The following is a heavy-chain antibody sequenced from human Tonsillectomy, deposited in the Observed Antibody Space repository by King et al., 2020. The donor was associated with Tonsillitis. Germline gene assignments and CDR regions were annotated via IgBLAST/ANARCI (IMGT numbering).Heavy chain of an antibody. V-gene: IGHV4-4*02. CDR2: IYHSGST. J-gene: IGHJ4*02. CDR3: AGADLYSYVYEIGY. CDR1: GGSFSGSNW. Sequence: QLQESGPGLVKPSGTLSLTCDVSGGSFSGSNWWSWVRQPPGKGLEWIGEIYHSGSTNYNPSLMSRVTISVDKSKNQFSLKLRSVTAADTAVYYCAGADLYSYVYEIGYWGQGTLVTVSS. D-gene: IGHD5-18*01.